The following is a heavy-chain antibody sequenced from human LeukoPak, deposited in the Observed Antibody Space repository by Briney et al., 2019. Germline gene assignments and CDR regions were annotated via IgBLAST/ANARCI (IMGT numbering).Heavy chain of an antibody. V-gene: IGHV1-8*01. D-gene: IGHD1-26*01. CDR1: GYTFTSYD. Sequence: ASVQVSCKASGYTFTSYDINWVRQATGQGLEWMGWMNPNSGNTGYAQKFQGRVTMTRNTSISTAYMELSSLRSEDTAVYYCARAYRLSGSYSYGGYWGQGTLVTVSS. J-gene: IGHJ4*02. CDR3: ARAYRLSGSYSYGGY. CDR2: MNPNSGNT.